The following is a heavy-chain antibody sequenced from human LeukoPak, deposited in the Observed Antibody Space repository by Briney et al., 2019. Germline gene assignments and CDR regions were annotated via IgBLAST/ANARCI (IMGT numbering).Heavy chain of an antibody. Sequence: GGSLRLSCAASGFTFSSYWMSWVRQAPGQGLEWVANIKQDGSEKYYVDSVKGRFTISRDNAKNSLYLQMNSLRAEDTAVYYCARVGYYGSGSRNAFDIWGQGTMVTVSS. CDR3: ARVGYYGSGSRNAFDI. V-gene: IGHV3-7*01. J-gene: IGHJ3*02. CDR1: GFTFSSYW. D-gene: IGHD3-10*01. CDR2: IKQDGSEK.